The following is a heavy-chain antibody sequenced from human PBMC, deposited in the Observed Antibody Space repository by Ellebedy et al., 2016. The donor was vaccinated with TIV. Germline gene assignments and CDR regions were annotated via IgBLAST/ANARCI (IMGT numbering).Heavy chain of an antibody. CDR1: GYTFNSFA. CDR3: ARVDGDCSSCYYYGMDV. D-gene: IGHD2-21*01. V-gene: IGHV1-3*01. J-gene: IGHJ6*02. CDR2: IHVGNGDT. Sequence: AASVKVSCKASGYTFNSFAMYWVRQAPGQRLEWMGWIHVGNGDTKYSQKFQGRVTITRDTSASTAYMELRSLRFEDTAVYYCARVDGDCSSCYYYGMDVWGQGTTVTVSS.